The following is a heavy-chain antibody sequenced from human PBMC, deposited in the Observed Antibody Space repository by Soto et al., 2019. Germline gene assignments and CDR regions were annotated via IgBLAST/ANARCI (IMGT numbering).Heavy chain of an antibody. V-gene: IGHV3-23*01. CDR2: ISPTGNT. CDR3: AKDPSDGHADL. J-gene: IGHJ5*02. Sequence: PGGSLRLSCTALTGYAMSWFRRGPGKGLEWISTISPTGNTQYADYVEGRFNISRDDSKNTFYLQMNNLRDDDTGVYYCAKDPSDGHADLWGQGILVSVSS. CDR1: TGYA. D-gene: IGHD3-10*01.